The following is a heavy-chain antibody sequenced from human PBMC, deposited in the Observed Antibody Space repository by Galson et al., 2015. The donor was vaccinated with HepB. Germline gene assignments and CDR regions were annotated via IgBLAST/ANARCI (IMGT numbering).Heavy chain of an antibody. V-gene: IGHV3-33*06. CDR3: AKEALPDYGGVTGLDY. J-gene: IGHJ4*02. Sequence: SLRLSCAAFGIQFNKAWMTWVRQAPGKGLEWVAVIWYDGSNKYYADSVKGRFTISRDTSKNTLYLQMSSLRADDTAVYFCAKEALPDYGGVTGLDYWGQGTLVTVSS. CDR1: GIQFNKAW. CDR2: IWYDGSNK. D-gene: IGHD4-23*01.